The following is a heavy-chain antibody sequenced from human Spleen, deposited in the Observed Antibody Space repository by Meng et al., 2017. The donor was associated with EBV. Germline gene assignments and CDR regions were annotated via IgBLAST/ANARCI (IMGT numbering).Heavy chain of an antibody. D-gene: IGHD2-8*02. CDR2: INHSGST. V-gene: IGHV4-34*01. J-gene: IGHJ4*02. CDR1: GRSFSGHY. CDR3: ARKGKSIVLGRPFDY. Sequence: QVQLQQGGAGLLESSETLSLPCAVYGRSFSGHYWSWIRQPPGKGLEWIGEINHSGSTNYNPSLKSRVTISVDTSKNQFSLKLSSVTAADTAVYYCARKGKSIVLGRPFDYWGQGTLVTVSS.